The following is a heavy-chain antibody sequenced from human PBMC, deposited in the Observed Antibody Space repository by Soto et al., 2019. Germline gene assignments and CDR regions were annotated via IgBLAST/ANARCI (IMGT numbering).Heavy chain of an antibody. CDR1: GFTFRSFA. CDR3: GEGALRAPYYFDY. J-gene: IGHJ4*02. V-gene: IGHV3-23*01. CDR2: IIGSGAIP. Sequence: GGSLRLSCAASGFTFRSFAMTWVRQAPGKGLEWLSAIIGSGAIPHYADSVKGRFTISRDDSKNTLYLQMNSLTADDTAAYYSGEGALRAPYYFDYWGQGSLVTVSS.